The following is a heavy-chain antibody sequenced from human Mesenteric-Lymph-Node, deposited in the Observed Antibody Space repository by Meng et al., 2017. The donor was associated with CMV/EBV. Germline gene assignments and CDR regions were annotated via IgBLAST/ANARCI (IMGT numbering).Heavy chain of an antibody. V-gene: IGHV4-30-4*08. D-gene: IGHD3-10*01. J-gene: IGHJ5*02. CDR3: ARETGGFWSLDTWFDP. CDR1: NDSMTSGDYY. CDR2: IYYTGST. Sequence: LRLSCTVSNDSMTSGDYYWTWLRQSPEKGLEWIGYIYYTGSTHYNPSLESRVTMSIDTSKNQFSLKLSSVTAADTAVYYCARETGGFWSLDTWFDPWGQGSLVTVSS.